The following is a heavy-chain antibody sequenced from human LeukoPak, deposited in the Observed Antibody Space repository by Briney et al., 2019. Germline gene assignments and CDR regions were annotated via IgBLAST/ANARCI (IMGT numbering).Heavy chain of an antibody. Sequence: GGSLRLSCAASGFTFSSDWMHWVRQAPGKGLVCVSYINGDGSSTNYADSVRGRFTISRDNAKKTLYLQMNSLRDEDTAVCYCARAPNDYWSGYSASFDYWGQGSLVTVSS. CDR2: INGDGSST. D-gene: IGHD3-3*01. CDR3: ARAPNDYWSGYSASFDY. CDR1: GFTFSSDW. V-gene: IGHV3-74*01. J-gene: IGHJ4*02.